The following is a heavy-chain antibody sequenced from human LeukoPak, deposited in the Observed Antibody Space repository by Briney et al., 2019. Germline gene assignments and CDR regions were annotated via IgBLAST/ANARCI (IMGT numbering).Heavy chain of an antibody. J-gene: IGHJ4*02. CDR1: GFTFSSYG. CDR3: AKDLRYCSSTSCRLPDY. CDR2: ISYDGSNK. D-gene: IGHD2-2*01. Sequence: PGRSLRLSCAASGFTFSSYGMHWVRQAPGKGLEWVAVISYDGSNKYYADSVKGRFTISRDNSKNTLYLQMNSLRAEDTAVYYCAKDLRYCSSTSCRLPDYWGQGTLVTVSS. V-gene: IGHV3-30*18.